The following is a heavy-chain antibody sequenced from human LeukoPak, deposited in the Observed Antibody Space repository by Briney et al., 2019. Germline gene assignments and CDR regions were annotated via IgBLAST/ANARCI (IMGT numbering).Heavy chain of an antibody. V-gene: IGHV3-21*04. J-gene: IGHJ4*02. CDR2: ISSSSSYI. CDR3: AKYCSSSSCYRLGVFGY. D-gene: IGHD2-2*01. Sequence: GGSLRLSCAASGFTFSSYSMNWVRQAPGKGLEWVSSISSSSSYIYYADSVKGRFTISRDNSKNTLYLQMNSLRAEDTAVYYCAKYCSSSSCYRLGVFGYWGQGTLVTVS. CDR1: GFTFSSYS.